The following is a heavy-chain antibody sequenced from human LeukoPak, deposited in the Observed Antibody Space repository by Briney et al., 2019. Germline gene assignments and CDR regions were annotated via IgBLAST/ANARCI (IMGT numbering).Heavy chain of an antibody. V-gene: IGHV3-23*01. CDR2: ISGSGCST. Sequence: AGGSLRLSCAASGFTFSSYAMSWVRQAPGKGLEWVSAISGSGCSTYYADSVKGRFTISRDNSKNTLYLQMNSLRAEDTAVYYCAKAFYDSSGYSCLDYWGQGTLVTASS. CDR3: AKAFYDSSGYSCLDY. CDR1: GFTFSSYA. J-gene: IGHJ4*02. D-gene: IGHD3-22*01.